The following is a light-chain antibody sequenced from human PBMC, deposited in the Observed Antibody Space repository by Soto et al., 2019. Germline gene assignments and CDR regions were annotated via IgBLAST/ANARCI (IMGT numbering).Light chain of an antibody. CDR2: GAS. V-gene: IGKV3D-15*01. Sequence: ITQSPAALSVSPGEGATLSCRASQSVSSNLAWYQQRPGQAPRLLIYGASTRATGIPPRFSGSGSGTDFTLTISSLEPEDFAIYYCQQRISWPPYTLGQGTKVDIK. CDR1: QSVSSN. J-gene: IGKJ2*01. CDR3: QQRISWPPYT.